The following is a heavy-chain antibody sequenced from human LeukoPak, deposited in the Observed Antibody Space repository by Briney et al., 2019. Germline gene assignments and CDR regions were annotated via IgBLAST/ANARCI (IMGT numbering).Heavy chain of an antibody. D-gene: IGHD3-22*01. CDR2: ISSSSSYI. CDR3: AKNYYDSSGLFDY. CDR1: GFTFNSYS. Sequence: RGSLRLSCAASGFTFNSYSMNWVRQAPGKGLEWVSSISSSSSYIYYADSVKGRFTISRDNAKNSLHLQMNSLRAEDTAVYYCAKNYYDSSGLFDYWGQGTLVIVSS. V-gene: IGHV3-21*01. J-gene: IGHJ4*02.